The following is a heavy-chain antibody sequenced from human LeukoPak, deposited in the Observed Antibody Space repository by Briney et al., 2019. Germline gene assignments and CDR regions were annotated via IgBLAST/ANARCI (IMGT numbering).Heavy chain of an antibody. D-gene: IGHD1-26*01. CDR2: VSDGGRT. J-gene: IGHJ4*02. CDR3: ARAGRARGSQLDY. Sequence: SETLSLTCSVSGGSITSYYWSWIRQPPGKGLEWIGHVSDGGRTNYSPSLKSRVTISVDTSKNQFSLKLSSVTAAHTAVYYCARAGRARGSQLDYWGQGTLVTVSS. V-gene: IGHV4-59*12. CDR1: GGSITSYY.